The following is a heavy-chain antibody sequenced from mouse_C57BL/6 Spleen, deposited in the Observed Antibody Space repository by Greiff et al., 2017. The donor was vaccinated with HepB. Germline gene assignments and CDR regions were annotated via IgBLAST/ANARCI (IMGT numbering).Heavy chain of an antibody. D-gene: IGHD2-5*01. J-gene: IGHJ4*01. CDR2: IDPSDSYT. CDR1: GYTFTSYW. Sequence: QVQLQQPGAELVRPGTSVKLSCKASGYTFTSYWMHWVKQRPGQGLEWIGVIDPSDSYTNYNQKFKGKATLTVDTSSSTAYIQLSSLTSEDSAVYYCALYYSNNAMDYWGQGTSVTVSS. CDR3: ALYYSNNAMDY. V-gene: IGHV1-59*01.